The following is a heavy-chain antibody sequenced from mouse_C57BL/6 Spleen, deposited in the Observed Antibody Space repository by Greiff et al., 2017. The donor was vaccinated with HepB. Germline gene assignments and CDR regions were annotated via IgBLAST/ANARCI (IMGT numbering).Heavy chain of an antibody. CDR2: ISYDGSN. V-gene: IGHV3-6*01. Sequence: VQLKESGPGLVKPSQSLSLTCSVTGYSITSGYYWNWIRQFPGNKLEWMGYISYDGSNNYNPSLKNRISITRDTSKNQFFLKLNSVTTEDTATYYCARGYLLLDYWGQGTTLTVSS. CDR1: GYSITSGYY. J-gene: IGHJ2*01. D-gene: IGHD1-1*01. CDR3: ARGYLLLDY.